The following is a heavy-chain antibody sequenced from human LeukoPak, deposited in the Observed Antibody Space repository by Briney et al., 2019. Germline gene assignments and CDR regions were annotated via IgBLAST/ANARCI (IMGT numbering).Heavy chain of an antibody. V-gene: IGHV1-69*05. J-gene: IGHJ6*03. CDR1: GGTFNSYA. Sequence: ASVKGSCKASGGTFNSYAISWVRQAPGQGLEWMGGIMPLFGTASYAQELQGRVTFTTDESASTACMEVSSARSEDTAVYYCASGSLGDGYGVGDYYQYMDGWGKGTTVTVSS. CDR2: IMPLFGTA. D-gene: IGHD5-24*01. CDR3: ASGSLGDGYGVGDYYQYMDG.